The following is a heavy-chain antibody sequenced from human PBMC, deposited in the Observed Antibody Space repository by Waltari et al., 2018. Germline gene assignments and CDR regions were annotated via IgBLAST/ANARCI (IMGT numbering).Heavy chain of an antibody. V-gene: IGHV6-1*01. CDR3: AGEATGWTIARGPFNY. Sequence: GLEWLGRTYYRSKEYNDYAVSVKSRITINPVTSKNQFSLQLNSVTPEDTAVYYCAGEATGWTIARGPFNYCGQGTLVTVSS. J-gene: IGHJ4*02. D-gene: IGHD6-19*01. CDR2: TYYRSKEYN.